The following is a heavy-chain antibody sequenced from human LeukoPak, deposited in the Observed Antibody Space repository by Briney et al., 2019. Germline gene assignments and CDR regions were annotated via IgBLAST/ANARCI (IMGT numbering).Heavy chain of an antibody. D-gene: IGHD2-15*01. J-gene: IGHJ4*02. V-gene: IGHV3-23*01. Sequence: GGSLRLSCAASGFTFSTYAMTWVRQAPGKGLDWVSAISDSGSATDYADSVKGRFTISRDNSKSTLYLQLNSLRAEDTAVHYCARPVYCSPSGCRDYWGQGTLVTVSS. CDR2: ISDSGSAT. CDR1: GFTFSTYA. CDR3: ARPVYCSPSGCRDY.